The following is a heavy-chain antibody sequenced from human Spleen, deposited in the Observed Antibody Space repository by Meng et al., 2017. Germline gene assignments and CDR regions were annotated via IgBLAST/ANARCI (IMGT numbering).Heavy chain of an antibody. CDR3: ARVGWTDAFDI. CDR1: GGSISNYY. D-gene: IGHD6-19*01. J-gene: IGHJ3*02. Sequence: SETLSLTCTVSGGSISNYYWSWIRQPAGKGLEWIGRIYTSGSNNYNPSLKGRVTLSVDTSKNQFSLKLSSVTAADTAVYYCARVGWTDAFDIWGQGTMVTVSS. CDR2: IYTSGSN. V-gene: IGHV4-4*07.